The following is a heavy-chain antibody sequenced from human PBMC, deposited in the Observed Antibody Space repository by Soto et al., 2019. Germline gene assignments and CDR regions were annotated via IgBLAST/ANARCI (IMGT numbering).Heavy chain of an antibody. J-gene: IGHJ4*02. CDR2: INPNSGGT. CDR3: ARGISTVWYYFDY. Sequence: ASVKVSCEACGYAFTGYYMHWVRQAPGQGLEWMGWINPNSGGTNYAQKFQGWVTMTRDTSISTAYMELSRLRSDDTAVYYCARGISTVWYYFDYWGQGTLVTVSS. D-gene: IGHD4-4*01. CDR1: GYAFTGYY. V-gene: IGHV1-2*04.